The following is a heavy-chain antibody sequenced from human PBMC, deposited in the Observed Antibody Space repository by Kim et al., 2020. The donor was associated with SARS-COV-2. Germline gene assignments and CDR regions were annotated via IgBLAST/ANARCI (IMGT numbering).Heavy chain of an antibody. CDR3: ARDGTGERGLQFFFT. Sequence: SVKVSCKASGGTFSSYAISWVRQAPGQGLEWMGGIIPIFGTANYAQKFQGRVTITADESTSTAYMELSSLRSEDTAVYYCARDGTGERGLQFFFTWGQGTLVTVSS. CDR2: IIPIFGTA. J-gene: IGHJ5*02. D-gene: IGHD7-27*01. V-gene: IGHV1-69*13. CDR1: GGTFSSYA.